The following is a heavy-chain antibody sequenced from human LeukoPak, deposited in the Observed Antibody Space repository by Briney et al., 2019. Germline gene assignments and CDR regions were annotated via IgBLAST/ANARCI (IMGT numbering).Heavy chain of an antibody. CDR2: INHSGST. D-gene: IGHD3-10*01. J-gene: IGHJ4*02. V-gene: IGHV4-34*01. CDR3: ARRSDGSGSLVDY. CDR1: GGSFSGYY. Sequence: PLETLSLTCAVYGGSFSGYYWSWIRQPPGKGLEWIGEINHSGSTNYNPSLKSRVTISVDTSKNQFSLKLSSVTAADTAVYYCARRSDGSGSLVDYWGQGTLVTVSS.